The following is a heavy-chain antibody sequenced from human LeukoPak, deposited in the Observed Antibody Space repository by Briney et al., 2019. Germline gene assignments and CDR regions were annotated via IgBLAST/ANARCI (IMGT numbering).Heavy chain of an antibody. V-gene: IGHV3-11*06. CDR1: GFTFSDYF. D-gene: IGHD5-18*01. Sequence: PGGSLRLSCAASGFTFSDYFMSWIRQAPGKGLEWVSYISSGSYTKYADSVKGRFTISRDNAKNSLYLQMSSLRDEDTAVYYCARDTAPMRYWGQGTLVTVSS. CDR3: ARDTAPMRY. CDR2: ISSGSYT. J-gene: IGHJ4*02.